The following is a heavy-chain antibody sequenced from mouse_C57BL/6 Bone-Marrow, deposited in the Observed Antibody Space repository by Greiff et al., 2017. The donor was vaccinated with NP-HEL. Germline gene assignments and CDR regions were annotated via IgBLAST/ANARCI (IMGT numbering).Heavy chain of an antibody. CDR3: ANGEYYGSSYFDY. D-gene: IGHD1-1*01. J-gene: IGHJ2*01. CDR2: IDPSDSYT. V-gene: IGHV1-50*01. CDR1: GYTFTSYW. Sequence: QVQLKQSGAELVKPGASVKLSCKASGYTFTSYWMQWVKQRPGQGLEWIGEIDPSDSYTNYNQKFKGKATLTVDTSSSTAYMQLSSLTSEDSAVYYCANGEYYGSSYFDYWGQGTTLTVSS.